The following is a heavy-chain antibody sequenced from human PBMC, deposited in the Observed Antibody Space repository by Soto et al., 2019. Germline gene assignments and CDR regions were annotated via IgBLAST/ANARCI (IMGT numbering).Heavy chain of an antibody. CDR1: GFTFSNFG. J-gene: IGHJ4*02. V-gene: IGHV3-33*01. CDR2: IWHDGKEK. CDR3: ARDPGQDEAMDY. Sequence: QVQVVESGGGVVQPGRSLKLSCAASGFTFSNFGMHWVRQAPGTGLEWVAVIWHDGKEKYYADSAKGRSTISRDNSKNTLYLQMNSLRAEDTAVYYCARDPGQDEAMDYWGQGTLVTVSS.